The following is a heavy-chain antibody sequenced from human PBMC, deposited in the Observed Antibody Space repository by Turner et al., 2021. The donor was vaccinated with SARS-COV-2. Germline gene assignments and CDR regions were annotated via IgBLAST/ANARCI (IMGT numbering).Heavy chain of an antibody. D-gene: IGHD1-20*01. Sequence: EMQLLESGGGLVQPGGSLRLSCAATGFTFHNFAMTWVRQAPGKGLEWVSGLTGSGGNTYYADSVKGRFTISRDNSKNTLYLQMNSLRAEDTAVYYCAKDLITGIYYYYYGMDVWGQGTTVTVSS. CDR3: AKDLITGIYYYYYGMDV. CDR1: GFTFHNFA. J-gene: IGHJ6*02. CDR2: LTGSGGNT. V-gene: IGHV3-23*01.